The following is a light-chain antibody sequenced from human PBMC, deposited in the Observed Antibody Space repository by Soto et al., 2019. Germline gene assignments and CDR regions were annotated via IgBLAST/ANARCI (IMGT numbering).Light chain of an antibody. CDR3: QQSYSAPIT. Sequence: DTQMTLAPSSLSASVGDTVIITFRASKSISNYFNCYQKHPGEATKLLIFAASSLQSGVPSRFSGSGCRTNFTLTSSRLQPEDFADYYCQQSYSAPITLGQGTRLEIK. J-gene: IGKJ5*01. V-gene: IGKV1-39*01. CDR1: KSISNY. CDR2: AAS.